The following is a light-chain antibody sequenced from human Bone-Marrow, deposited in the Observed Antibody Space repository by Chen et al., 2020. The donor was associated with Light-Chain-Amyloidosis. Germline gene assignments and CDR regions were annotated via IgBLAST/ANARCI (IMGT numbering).Light chain of an antibody. CDR2: EVT. J-gene: IGLJ1*01. CDR3: SSYTITNTLV. V-gene: IGLV2-14*01. Sequence: QSALTQSASVSGSPGQSITISCTGTSSYVGGYNHVSWYQQLPEKAPKIMIYEVTNWPSWVPDRFSGSKSDTTASLPISGLQTEDEAEYFCSSYTITNTLVFGSGTRVTVL. CDR1: SSYVGGYNH.